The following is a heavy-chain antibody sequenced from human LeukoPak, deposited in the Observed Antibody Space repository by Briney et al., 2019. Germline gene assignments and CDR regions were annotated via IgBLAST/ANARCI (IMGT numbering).Heavy chain of an antibody. Sequence: GASVKVSCKASGYTFTGYYMHWVRQAPGQGLEWMGWINPNSGGTNYAQKFQGRVTMTRDTSISTAYMELSRLRSDDTAVYYCARGYSSSWTPELFDYWGQGTLVTVSS. CDR3: ARGYSSSWTPELFDY. CDR1: GYTFTGYY. V-gene: IGHV1-2*02. CDR2: INPNSGGT. J-gene: IGHJ4*02. D-gene: IGHD6-13*01.